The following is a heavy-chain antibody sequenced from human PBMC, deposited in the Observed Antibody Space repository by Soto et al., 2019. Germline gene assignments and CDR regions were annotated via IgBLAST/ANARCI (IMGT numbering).Heavy chain of an antibody. CDR1: GYTFTAYY. D-gene: IGHD3-10*02. J-gene: IGHJ6*02. V-gene: IGHV1-2*02. Sequence: QMQLVQSGAEVKEPGDSVRVSCEASGYTFTAYYIHWVRRAPGQGLEWMGWINPKFGDTTYAQDFQGRVSMTRDMSISTVYMELSRLTSDDTAIYYCARNMDYYYGRGSGNGHGVWGQGTTVTVFS. CDR3: ARNMDYYYGRGSGNGHGV. CDR2: INPKFGDT.